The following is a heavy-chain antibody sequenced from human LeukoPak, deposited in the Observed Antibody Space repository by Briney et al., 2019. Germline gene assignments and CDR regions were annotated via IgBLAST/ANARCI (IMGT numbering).Heavy chain of an antibody. D-gene: IGHD3-22*01. J-gene: IGHJ4*02. CDR1: GYTFTSYA. Sequence: VKVSCKASGYTFTSYAMNWVRQAPGQGLEWMGWINTNTGNPTYAQGFTGRFVFSLDTSVSTAYLQISSLKAEDTAVYYCACGTYYYDSSGYSSFDYWGQGTLVTVSS. CDR2: INTNTGNP. V-gene: IGHV7-4-1*02. CDR3: ACGTYYYDSSGYSSFDY.